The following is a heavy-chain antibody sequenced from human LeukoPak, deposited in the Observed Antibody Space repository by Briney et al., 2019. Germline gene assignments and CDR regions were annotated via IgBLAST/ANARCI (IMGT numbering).Heavy chain of an antibody. J-gene: IGHJ5*02. CDR3: ARDRPKENYGDYVWFDP. Sequence: ASVKVSCKASGYTFTSYAMNWVRQAPGQGLEWMGWINTNTGNPTYAQGFTGRFVFSLDTSVSTAYLQISSLKAEDTAVYHCARDRPKENYGDYVWFDPWGQGTLVTVSS. CDR1: GYTFTSYA. V-gene: IGHV7-4-1*02. CDR2: INTNTGNP. D-gene: IGHD4-17*01.